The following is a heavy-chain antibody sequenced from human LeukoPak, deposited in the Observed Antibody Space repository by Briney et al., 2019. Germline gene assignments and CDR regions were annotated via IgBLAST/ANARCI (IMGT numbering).Heavy chain of an antibody. D-gene: IGHD3-22*01. Sequence: SETLSLTCTVSGGSISSYYWSWIRQPSGKGLEWIGYIYYSGSTNYNPSLKSRVTISVDTSKNQFSLKLSSVTAADTAVYYCARALSTYYYDSSGYYFDYWGQGTLVTVSS. CDR1: GGSISSYY. J-gene: IGHJ4*02. CDR3: ARALSTYYYDSSGYYFDY. CDR2: IYYSGST. V-gene: IGHV4-59*01.